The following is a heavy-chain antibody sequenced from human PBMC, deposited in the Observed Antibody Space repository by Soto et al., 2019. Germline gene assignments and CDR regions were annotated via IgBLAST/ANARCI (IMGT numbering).Heavy chain of an antibody. CDR2: IYQSGVT. J-gene: IGHJ5*02. Sequence: TLSLTCNMSGDSYSISTYSWICIRQPPGKALQWIGFIYQSGVTSYNPSLASRVSISLDRSNNQCSLKLKSVTAADTAVYFCAGMPYTSGLRFDPWGPGTLVTVSS. CDR3: AGMPYTSGLRFDP. D-gene: IGHD6-19*01. CDR1: GDSYSISTYS. V-gene: IGHV4-30-2*01.